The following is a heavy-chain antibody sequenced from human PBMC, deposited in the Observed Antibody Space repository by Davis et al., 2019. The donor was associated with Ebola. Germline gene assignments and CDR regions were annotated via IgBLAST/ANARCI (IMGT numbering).Heavy chain of an antibody. CDR2: INAGNGNT. CDR1: GYTFTSYA. V-gene: IGHV1-3*01. Sequence: ASVKVSCKTSGYTFTSYAMHWVRQAPGQRLEWMGWINAGNGNTKYSQKFQGRVTITRDTSASTAYMELSSLRSEDTAVYYCARDHSSSHLFDYWGQGTLVTVSS. J-gene: IGHJ4*02. D-gene: IGHD6-13*01. CDR3: ARDHSSSHLFDY.